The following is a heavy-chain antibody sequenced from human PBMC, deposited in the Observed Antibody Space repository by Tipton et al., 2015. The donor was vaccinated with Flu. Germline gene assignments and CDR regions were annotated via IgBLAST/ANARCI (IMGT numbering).Heavy chain of an antibody. Sequence: VQLVQSGAEVKKPGESLKISCKGSGYSFTSYWIGWVRQMPGKGLEWMGIIYPGDSDTRYSPSFQGQVTISADKSISTAYLQWSSLKASDTAMYYCARRGEVVGTGYLPPPSWFDPWGQGTLVTVSS. J-gene: IGHJ5*02. V-gene: IGHV5-51*01. CDR1: GYSFTSYW. CDR2: IYPGDSDT. D-gene: IGHD2-21*02. CDR3: ARRGEVVGTGYLPPPSWFDP.